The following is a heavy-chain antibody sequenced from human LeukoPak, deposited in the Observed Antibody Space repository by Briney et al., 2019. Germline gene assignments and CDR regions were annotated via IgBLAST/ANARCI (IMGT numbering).Heavy chain of an antibody. CDR3: ASMYSSSWYYFDY. Sequence: SETLSLTCTVSGGSISSSSYYWGWIRQPPGKGLEWIGSIYYSGSTYYNPSLKSRVTISVDTSKNQFSLKLSSVTAADTAVYYCASMYSSSWYYFDYWGQGTLVTVSS. D-gene: IGHD6-13*01. V-gene: IGHV4-39*07. J-gene: IGHJ4*02. CDR1: GGSISSSSYY. CDR2: IYYSGST.